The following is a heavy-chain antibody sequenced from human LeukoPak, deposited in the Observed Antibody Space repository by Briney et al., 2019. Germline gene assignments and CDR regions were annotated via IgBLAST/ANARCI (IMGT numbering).Heavy chain of an antibody. CDR3: ARSAVGSPFDY. V-gene: IGHV3-21*01. J-gene: IGHJ4*02. CDR2: ISSYSNSI. D-gene: IGHD6-19*01. CDR1: GFSFSGYS. Sequence: GGSLRLSCAASGFSFSGYSMNWVRQAPGKGLEWVTVISSYSNSIHYTDSVKGRFTIPRDNAKSSLYLQMNSLRAEDTAVYYCARSAVGSPFDYWGQGTVVTVSS.